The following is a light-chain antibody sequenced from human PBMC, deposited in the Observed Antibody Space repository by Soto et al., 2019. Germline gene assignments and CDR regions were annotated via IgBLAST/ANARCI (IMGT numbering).Light chain of an antibody. CDR3: QQYGSSPVYT. J-gene: IGKJ2*01. CDR1: QSVSSSY. V-gene: IGKV3-20*01. Sequence: EIVLTQSPGTLSLSPGERATLSCRASQSVSSSYLAWYQQKPGQAPRLLIYGASSRVTGIPDRFSGSGSGTDFTLNISRLEPEDFAVYYCQQYGSSPVYTFGQGTKLEIK. CDR2: GAS.